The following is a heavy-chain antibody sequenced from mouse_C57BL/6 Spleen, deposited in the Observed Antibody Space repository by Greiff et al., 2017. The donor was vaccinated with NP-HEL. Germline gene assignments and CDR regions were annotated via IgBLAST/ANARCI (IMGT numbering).Heavy chain of an antibody. D-gene: IGHD2-1*01. V-gene: IGHV3-6*01. Sequence: EVKLVESGPGLVKPSQSLSLTCSVTGYSITSGYYWNWIRQFPGNKLEWMGYISYDGSNNYNPSLKNRISITRDTSKNHFFLKWNSVTTEDTATYYCARAGGNYEDAMDYWGQGTSVTVSS. CDR1: GYSITSGYY. CDR2: ISYDGSN. CDR3: ARAGGNYEDAMDY. J-gene: IGHJ4*01.